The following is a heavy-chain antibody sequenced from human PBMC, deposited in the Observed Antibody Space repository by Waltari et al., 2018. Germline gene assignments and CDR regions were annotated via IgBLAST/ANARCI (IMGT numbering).Heavy chain of an antibody. J-gene: IGHJ6*02. CDR3: ARDGYSYGYRDGMDV. CDR1: GYTFTSYA. V-gene: IGHV1-3*01. CDR2: INAGNGNT. D-gene: IGHD5-18*01. Sequence: QFQLVQSGAEVKKPGASVKVSCKASGYTFTSYAMHWVRQAPGQRLEWMGWINAGNGNTKYSQKFQGRVTITRDTSASTAYMELSSLRSEDTAVYYCARDGYSYGYRDGMDVWGQGTTVTVSS.